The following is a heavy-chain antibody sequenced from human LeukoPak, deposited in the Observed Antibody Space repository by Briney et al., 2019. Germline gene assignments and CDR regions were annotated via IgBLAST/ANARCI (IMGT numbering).Heavy chain of an antibody. D-gene: IGHD3-3*01. CDR2: IYTSGST. J-gene: IGHJ6*02. V-gene: IGHV4-4*07. CDR1: GGSISSYY. CDR3: ARAGVEYYDFWSGRYGMDV. Sequence: SETLSLTYTVSGGSISSYYWSWIRQPAGKGLEWIGRIYTSGSTNYNPSLKSRVTMSVDTSKNQFSLKLSSVTAADTAVYYCARAGVEYYDFWSGRYGMDVWGQGTTVTVSS.